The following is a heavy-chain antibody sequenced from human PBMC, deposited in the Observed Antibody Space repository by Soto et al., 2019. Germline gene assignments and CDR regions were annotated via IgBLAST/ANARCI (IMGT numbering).Heavy chain of an antibody. CDR1: GGTFSSYT. Sequence: QVQLVQSGAEVKKPGSSVKVSCKASGGTFSSYTISWVRQAPGQGLEWMGRIIPILGIANYAQKFQGRVTITADKSTSTAYMELGSLRSEDTAVYYCARFAYYDILTGYPRRLADYGMDVWGQGTTVTVSS. D-gene: IGHD3-9*01. CDR3: ARFAYYDILTGYPRRLADYGMDV. CDR2: IIPILGIA. J-gene: IGHJ6*02. V-gene: IGHV1-69*02.